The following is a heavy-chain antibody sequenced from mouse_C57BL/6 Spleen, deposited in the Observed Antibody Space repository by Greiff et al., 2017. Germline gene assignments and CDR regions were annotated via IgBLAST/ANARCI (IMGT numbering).Heavy chain of an antibody. CDR1: GYTFTDYE. CDR2: IDPGTGGT. V-gene: IGHV1-15*01. J-gene: IGHJ1*03. CDR3: TASSNWYFDV. Sequence: QVQLQQSGAELVRPGASVTLSCKASGYTFTDYEMHWVKQTPVHGLEWIGAIDPGTGGTAYNQKFKGKAILTADKSSSTAYMELRSLTSEDSAVYYCTASSNWYFDVWGTGTTVTVSS. D-gene: IGHD1-1*01.